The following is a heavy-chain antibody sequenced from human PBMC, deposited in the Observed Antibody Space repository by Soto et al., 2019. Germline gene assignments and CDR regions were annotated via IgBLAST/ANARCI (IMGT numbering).Heavy chain of an antibody. D-gene: IGHD6-19*01. V-gene: IGHV3-74*01. CDR2: INSDGSST. J-gene: IGHJ4*02. CDR3: ARKGAVAGFGY. Sequence: EVQLVESGGGLVQPGGSLRLSCAASGFTFSSYWLHWVRQAPGKGLVWLSRINSDGSSTNYADSVKGRFTISRDNAKSTLYLQASSVRAEDTAVYYCARKGAVAGFGYWGQGTLVTVSS. CDR1: GFTFSSYW.